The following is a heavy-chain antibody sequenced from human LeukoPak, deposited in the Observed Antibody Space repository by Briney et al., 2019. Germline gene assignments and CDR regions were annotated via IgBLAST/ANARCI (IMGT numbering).Heavy chain of an antibody. CDR3: ARVLRFLGYFDY. CDR1: GFTFSSYE. J-gene: IGHJ4*02. D-gene: IGHD3-3*01. CDR2: ISSSGSTI. V-gene: IGHV3-48*03. Sequence: GGSLRLSCAASGFTFSSYEMNWVRQAPGKGLEWVSYISSSGSTIYYADSVKGRFTISRDNAKNSLYLQMNSLRAEDTAVYYCARVLRFLGYFDYWGQGTLVTVSS.